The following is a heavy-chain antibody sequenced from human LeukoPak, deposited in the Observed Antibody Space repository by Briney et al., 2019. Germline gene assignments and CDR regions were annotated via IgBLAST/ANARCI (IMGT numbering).Heavy chain of an antibody. CDR1: GYSISSGYY. Sequence: PSETLSLTCTVSGYSISSGYYWGWIRQPPGKGLEWIGSIYHSGSTYYNPSLKSRVTISVDTSKNQFSLKLSSVTAADTAVYYCAREYSSSWYHEYYFDYWGQGTLVTVSS. CDR2: IYHSGST. D-gene: IGHD6-13*01. J-gene: IGHJ4*02. CDR3: AREYSSSWYHEYYFDY. V-gene: IGHV4-38-2*02.